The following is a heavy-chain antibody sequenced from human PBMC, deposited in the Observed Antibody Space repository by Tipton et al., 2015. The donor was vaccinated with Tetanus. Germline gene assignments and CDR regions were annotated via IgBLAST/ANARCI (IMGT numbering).Heavy chain of an antibody. D-gene: IGHD6-13*01. CDR2: IYFSGHT. Sequence: LRLSCTVSGGSLRSYYWSWIRQSPGKGLEWLGYIYFSGHTKYNPSLQSRVTFSLDTSQNQVSLQLTSVTAADTAVYYCARSEQQLVRGYYYYYYMDVWGKGTTVTVSS. CDR1: GGSLRSYY. V-gene: IGHV4-59*01. CDR3: ARSEQQLVRGYYYYYYMDV. J-gene: IGHJ6*03.